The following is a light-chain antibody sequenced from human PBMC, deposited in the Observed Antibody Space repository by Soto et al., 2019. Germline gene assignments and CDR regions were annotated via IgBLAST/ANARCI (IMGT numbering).Light chain of an antibody. CDR2: RSD. V-gene: IGLV1-47*01. CDR1: SSNIGSNH. Sequence: QSVLTQPPSTSGTPGQRVTISCSGSSSNIGSNHVYWYQQFPGMAPKLLMYRSDQPPTGVPDRFSGSKSGTSASLAISGLRSDDEADYYCSARDDSLSGVVFGGGTQLTVL. J-gene: IGLJ2*01. CDR3: SARDDSLSGVV.